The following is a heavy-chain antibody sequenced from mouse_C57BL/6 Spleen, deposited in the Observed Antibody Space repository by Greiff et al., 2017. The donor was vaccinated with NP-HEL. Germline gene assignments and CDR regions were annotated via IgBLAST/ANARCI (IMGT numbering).Heavy chain of an antibody. D-gene: IGHD2-1*01. V-gene: IGHV1-53*01. CDR1: GYTFTSYW. Sequence: QVQLQQPGTELVKPGASVKLSCKASGYTFTSYWMHWVKQRPGQGLEWIGNINPSNGGTNYNEKFKSKATLTVDKYSSTAYMQLSSLASEDSAVYYCAREGYGNQGWFAYWGQGTLVTVSA. J-gene: IGHJ3*01. CDR2: INPSNGGT. CDR3: AREGYGNQGWFAY.